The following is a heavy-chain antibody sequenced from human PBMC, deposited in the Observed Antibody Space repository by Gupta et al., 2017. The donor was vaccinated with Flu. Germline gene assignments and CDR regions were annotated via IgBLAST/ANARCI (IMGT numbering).Heavy chain of an antibody. V-gene: IGHV1-46*01. CDR3: ASTERDYGDYVPPISGPDYYGMDV. CDR2: INPSGGST. D-gene: IGHD4-17*01. J-gene: IGHJ6*02. Sequence: QVQLVQSGAEVKKPGASVKVSCKASGYTFTSYYMHWVRQAPGQGLEWMGIINPSGGSTSYAQKFQGRVTMTRDTSTSTVYMELSSLRSEDTAVYYCASTERDYGDYVPPISGPDYYGMDVWGQGTTVTVSS. CDR1: GYTFTSYY.